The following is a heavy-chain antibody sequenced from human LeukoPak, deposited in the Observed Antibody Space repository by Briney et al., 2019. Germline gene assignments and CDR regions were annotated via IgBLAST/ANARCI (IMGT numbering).Heavy chain of an antibody. V-gene: IGHV3-7*01. Sequence: GGSLRLSCAASGFTFSSYWMSWVRQAPGKGLEWVANIKQDGSEKYYVDSVKGRFTISRDNAKNSLYLQMNSLRAEDTAVYYCARGGAERYYDFWSGYYPEFDYWGQGTLVTVSS. CDR2: IKQDGSEK. J-gene: IGHJ4*02. D-gene: IGHD3-3*01. CDR1: GFTFSSYW. CDR3: ARGGAERYYDFWSGYYPEFDY.